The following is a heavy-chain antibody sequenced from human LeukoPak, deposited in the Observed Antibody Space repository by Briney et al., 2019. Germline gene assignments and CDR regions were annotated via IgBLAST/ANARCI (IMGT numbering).Heavy chain of an antibody. CDR1: GGSISSGGYY. V-gene: IGHV4-31*03. CDR3: ARGYDYGGNGFYLFDY. D-gene: IGHD4-23*01. CDR2: IYYSGST. Sequence: SSETLSLTCTVSGGSISSGGYYWSWIRQHPGKGLEWIGYIYYSGSTYYNPSLKSRVTISVDTSKNQFSLKLSSVTAADTAVYYCARGYDYGGNGFYLFDYWGQGTLVTVSS. J-gene: IGHJ4*02.